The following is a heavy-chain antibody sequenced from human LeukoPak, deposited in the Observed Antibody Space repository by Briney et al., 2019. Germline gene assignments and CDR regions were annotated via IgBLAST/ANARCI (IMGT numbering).Heavy chain of an antibody. Sequence: SETLSLTCTVSGGSISSYYWSWIRQPPGKGLEWIGYIYYSGSTNYNPSLKSRVTISVDTSKNQFSLKLSSVTAADAAVYYCARGWYSGSTIDYWGQGTVVTVSS. CDR1: GGSISSYY. CDR3: ARGWYSGSTIDY. J-gene: IGHJ4*02. D-gene: IGHD1-26*01. CDR2: IYYSGST. V-gene: IGHV4-59*01.